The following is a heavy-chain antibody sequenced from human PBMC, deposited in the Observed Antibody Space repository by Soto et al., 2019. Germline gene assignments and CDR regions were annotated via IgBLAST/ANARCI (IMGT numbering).Heavy chain of an antibody. CDR2: INPHGGST. CDR3: ARSSGGNFGIIIEGSNWFDP. V-gene: IGHV1-46*01. CDR1: GDTFTSYY. J-gene: IGHJ5*02. D-gene: IGHD3-3*01. Sequence: ASVEVSCKAPGDTFTSYYLNWERQAPGQGLECMGVINPHGGSTKYAQKFQGRITMTRDTSRSTVYMELSSLRSDDTAIYYCARSSGGNFGIIIEGSNWFDPWGQGPRSPSPQ.